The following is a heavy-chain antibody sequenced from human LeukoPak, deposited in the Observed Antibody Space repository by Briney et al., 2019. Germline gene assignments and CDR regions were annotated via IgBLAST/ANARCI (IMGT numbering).Heavy chain of an antibody. D-gene: IGHD1-26*01. CDR2: IYASGSI. CDR3: ARDPRGIVGANHNWFDP. CDR1: GGSISSYY. V-gene: IGHV4-4*07. Sequence: KPSETLSLTCTVSGGSISSYYWSWIRQPAGKGLEWIGRIYASGSINYNPSLKSRVTMSVGTSKSQFSLKLISVTAADTAVYYCARDPRGIVGANHNWFDPWGQGTLVTVSS. J-gene: IGHJ5*02.